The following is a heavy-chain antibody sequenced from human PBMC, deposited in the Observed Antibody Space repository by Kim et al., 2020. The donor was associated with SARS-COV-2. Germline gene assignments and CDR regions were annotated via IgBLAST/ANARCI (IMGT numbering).Heavy chain of an antibody. V-gene: IGHV4-59*01. Sequence: NPSPKSTVTISVDTSKNQFSMTLNSGTAADTAVYYCARVEEGAPMPYFDYWGQGTLVTVSS. D-gene: IGHD2-2*01. J-gene: IGHJ4*02. CDR3: ARVEEGAPMPYFDY.